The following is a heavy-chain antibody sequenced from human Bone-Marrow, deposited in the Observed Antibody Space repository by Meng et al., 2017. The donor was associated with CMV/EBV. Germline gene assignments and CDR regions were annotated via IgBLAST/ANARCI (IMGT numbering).Heavy chain of an antibody. J-gene: IGHJ4*02. D-gene: IGHD1-26*01. CDR3: ARDLSGRGESGY. Sequence: LSLTCAASGFTFSSYSMNWVRQAPGKGLEWVSSISSSSSYIYYADSVKGRFTISRDNAKNSLYLQMNSLRAEDTAVYYCARDLSGRGESGYWGQGTLVTVSS. CDR1: GFTFSSYS. CDR2: ISSSSSYI. V-gene: IGHV3-21*01.